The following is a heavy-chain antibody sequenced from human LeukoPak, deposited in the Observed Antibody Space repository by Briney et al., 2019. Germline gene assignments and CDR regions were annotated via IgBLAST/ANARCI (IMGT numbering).Heavy chain of an antibody. D-gene: IGHD6-19*01. CDR1: GFTFSIYW. J-gene: IGHJ4*02. CDR2: INQDGSNK. V-gene: IGHV3-7*01. Sequence: GGALRLSCEASGFTFSIYWMSWVRQAPGKGLEWVANINQDGSNKYYADSVKGRLTISRDNSKNTLYLQMNSLRAEDTAVYYCAKDSGYSSGWYNYWGQGTLVTVSS. CDR3: AKDSGYSSGWYNY.